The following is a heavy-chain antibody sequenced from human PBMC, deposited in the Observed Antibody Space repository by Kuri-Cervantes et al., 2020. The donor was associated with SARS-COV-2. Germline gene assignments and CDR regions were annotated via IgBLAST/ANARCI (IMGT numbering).Heavy chain of an antibody. CDR3: AKDGDPDY. D-gene: IGHD2-21*01. CDR2: ISSSDSTT. Sequence: GGSLRLSCVASGFTFRDYYTSWIRQAPGKGLEWISYISSSDSTTYYADSVKGRFTISRDNSKNTLYLQMNSLRAEDTAVYYCAKDGDPDYWGQGTLVTVSS. J-gene: IGHJ4*02. CDR1: GFTFRDYY. V-gene: IGHV3-11*01.